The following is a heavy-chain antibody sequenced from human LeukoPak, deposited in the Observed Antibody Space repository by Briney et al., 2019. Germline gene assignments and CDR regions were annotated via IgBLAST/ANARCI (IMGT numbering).Heavy chain of an antibody. V-gene: IGHV1-8*03. CDR2: MNPNSGNT. CDR3: ARARRQLWRSFDP. Sequence: GASVKVSCKASGYTFTSYDINWVRQATGQGLEWMGWMNPNSGNTGHAQKFQGRVTITRNTSISTAYMELSSLRSEDTAVYYCARARRQLWRSFDPWGQGTLVTVSS. J-gene: IGHJ5*02. CDR1: GYTFTSYD. D-gene: IGHD5-18*01.